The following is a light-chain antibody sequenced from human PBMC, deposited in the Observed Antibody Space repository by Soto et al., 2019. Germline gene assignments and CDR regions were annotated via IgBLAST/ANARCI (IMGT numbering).Light chain of an antibody. CDR3: QQYHNWPPRT. V-gene: IGKV3-15*01. CDR1: QSVSSN. Sequence: EIVMTQSPATLSVSPGERATLSCRASQSVSSNLAWYQQKPGQAPRLLIYGASTRATGIPARFSGSGSGTEFTLTISSLQSEDFAVYYCQQYHNWPPRTFGQGTKVEI. J-gene: IGKJ1*01. CDR2: GAS.